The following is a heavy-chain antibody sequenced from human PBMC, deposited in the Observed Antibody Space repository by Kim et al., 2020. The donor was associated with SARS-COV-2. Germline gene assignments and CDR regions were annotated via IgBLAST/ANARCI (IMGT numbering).Heavy chain of an antibody. D-gene: IGHD4-17*01. Sequence: GGSLRLSCAASGFTFSSYSMNWVRQAPGKGLEWVSYISSSSSTIYYADSVKGRFTISRDNAKNSLYLQMNSLRDEDTAVYYCARGETTGFSYYYYGMDVWGQGTTVTVSS. J-gene: IGHJ6*02. CDR2: ISSSSSTI. V-gene: IGHV3-48*02. CDR1: GFTFSSYS. CDR3: ARGETTGFSYYYYGMDV.